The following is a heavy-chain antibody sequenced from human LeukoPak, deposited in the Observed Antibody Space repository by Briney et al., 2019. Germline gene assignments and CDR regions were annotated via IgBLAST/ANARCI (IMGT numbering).Heavy chain of an antibody. CDR1: GGSFSGYY. D-gene: IGHD3-22*01. CDR2: INHSGST. Sequence: SETLSLTCAVYGGSFSGYYWSWIRQPPGRGLEWIGEINHSGSTNYNPSLKSRVTISVDTSKNQFSLKLSSVTAADTAVYYCARRTDYYDSSGYYWFGAPNWFDPWGQGTLVTVSS. V-gene: IGHV4-34*01. J-gene: IGHJ5*02. CDR3: ARRTDYYDSSGYYWFGAPNWFDP.